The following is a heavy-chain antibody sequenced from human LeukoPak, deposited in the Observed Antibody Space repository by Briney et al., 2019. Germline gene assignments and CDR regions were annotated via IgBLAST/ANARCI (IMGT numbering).Heavy chain of an antibody. CDR2: ISGSGGST. CDR1: GFTFSSYG. D-gene: IGHD3-10*01. J-gene: IGHJ4*02. CDR3: ARAPTYGPGSSFDY. Sequence: HPGGSLRLSCAASGFTFSSYGMSWVRQAPGKGLEWVSAISGSGGSTYYADSVKGRFTISRDNAKNSLYLQMNSLRAEDTAVYYCARAPTYGPGSSFDYWGQGTLVTVSS. V-gene: IGHV3-23*01.